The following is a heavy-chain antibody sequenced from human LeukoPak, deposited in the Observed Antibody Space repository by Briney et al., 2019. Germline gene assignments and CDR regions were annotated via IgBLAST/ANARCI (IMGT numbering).Heavy chain of an antibody. D-gene: IGHD1/OR15-1a*01. CDR3: ARGWGTTIDY. J-gene: IGHJ4*02. Sequence: SETLSLTCTVSGGSISSSSYYWGWIRQPPGKGLEWIGEINHSGSTNYNPSLKSRVTISVDTSKNQFSLKLSSVTAADTAVYYCARGWGTTIDYWGQGTLVTVSS. V-gene: IGHV4-39*07. CDR2: INHSGST. CDR1: GGSISSSSYY.